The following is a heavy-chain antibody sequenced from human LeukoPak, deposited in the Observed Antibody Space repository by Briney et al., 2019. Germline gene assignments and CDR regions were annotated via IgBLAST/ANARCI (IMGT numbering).Heavy chain of an antibody. CDR1: GFTFSSYE. Sequence: GGSLRLSCAASGFTFSSYEMNWVRQAPGKGLEWVSYISSSGSTKHYADSVKGRFTISRDNAKNSLYLQMNSLRAEDTAVYYCARVRGGTYNHYFDSWGQGTLVTVSA. V-gene: IGHV3-48*03. D-gene: IGHD5-24*01. CDR3: ARVRGGTYNHYFDS. J-gene: IGHJ4*02. CDR2: ISSSGSTK.